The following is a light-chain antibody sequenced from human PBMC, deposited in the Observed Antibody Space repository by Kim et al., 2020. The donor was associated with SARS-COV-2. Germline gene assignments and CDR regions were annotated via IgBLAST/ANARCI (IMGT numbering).Light chain of an antibody. J-gene: IGLJ1*01. CDR3: SSYTGSSTLYV. Sequence: QSALTQPASVSGSPGQSITISCTGTTSDVGGYNYVSWYQQHPGKAPKLMIYDVSHRPSGVSNRFSGSKSGNTASLTISGPQAEDEADYYCSSYTGSSTLYVFGTGTKVTVL. V-gene: IGLV2-14*03. CDR2: DVS. CDR1: TSDVGGYNY.